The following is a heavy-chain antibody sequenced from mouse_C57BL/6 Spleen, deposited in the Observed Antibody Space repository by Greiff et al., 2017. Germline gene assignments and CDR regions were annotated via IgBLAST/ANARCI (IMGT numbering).Heavy chain of an antibody. D-gene: IGHD2-2*01. CDR1: GYTFTDYY. CDR2: INPYNGGT. CDR3: ARKVYYGYESYFDY. V-gene: IGHV1-19*01. Sequence: EVQLQQSGPVLVKPGASVKMSCKASGYTFTDYYMNWVKQSHGKSLEWIGVINPYNGGTSYNQKFKGKATLTVDKSSSTAYMELNSLTSEDSAVYYCARKVYYGYESYFDYWGQGTTLTVSS. J-gene: IGHJ2*01.